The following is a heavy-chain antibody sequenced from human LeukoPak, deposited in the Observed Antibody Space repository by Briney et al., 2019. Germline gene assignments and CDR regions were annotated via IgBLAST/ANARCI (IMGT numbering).Heavy chain of an antibody. CDR3: ARVSRGSWNYGPALFDY. CDR1: GFTFSSYW. Sequence: PGGSLRLSCAASGFTFSSYWMTWVRQAPGKGLEWVANIKQDGSEKYYVDSVKGRFTISRDNAKNSLYLQMNSLRAGDTAVYYCARVSRGSWNYGPALFDYWGQGTLVTVSS. V-gene: IGHV3-7*01. D-gene: IGHD1-7*01. CDR2: IKQDGSEK. J-gene: IGHJ4*02.